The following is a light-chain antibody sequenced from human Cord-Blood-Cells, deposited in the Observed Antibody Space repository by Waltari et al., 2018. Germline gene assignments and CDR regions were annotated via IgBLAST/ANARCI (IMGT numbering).Light chain of an antibody. CDR1: QSISSW. Sequence: DIQMTQSPSTLSAFVGDIVTITCRASQSISSWLAWYQQKPGKAPKLLIYKASSLESWVPSRFSGSGSGTEFTLTISSLQPDDFATYYCQQYNSYSYTFGQGTKLEIK. V-gene: IGKV1-5*03. CDR3: QQYNSYSYT. CDR2: KAS. J-gene: IGKJ2*01.